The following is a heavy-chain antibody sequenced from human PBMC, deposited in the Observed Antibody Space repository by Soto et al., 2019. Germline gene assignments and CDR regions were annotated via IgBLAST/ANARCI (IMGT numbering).Heavy chain of an antibody. J-gene: IGHJ4*02. CDR2: ISGSGGST. V-gene: IGHV3-23*01. D-gene: IGHD1-26*01. CDR3: AKAGEWELLIPLNYFDY. Sequence: GGSLRLSCAASGFTFSSYAMSWVRQAPGKGLEWVSAISGSGGSTYYADSVKSRFTISRDNSKNTLYLQMNSLRAEDTAVYYCAKAGEWELLIPLNYFDYWGQGTLVTVSS. CDR1: GFTFSSYA.